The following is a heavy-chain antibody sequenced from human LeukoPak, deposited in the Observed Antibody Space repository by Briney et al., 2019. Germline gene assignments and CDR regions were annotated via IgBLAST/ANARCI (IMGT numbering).Heavy chain of an antibody. CDR3: ARDLTSQYCSGGSCLYYYYGMDV. V-gene: IGHV4-59*01. D-gene: IGHD2-15*01. CDR1: GGSTSSYY. CDR2: IYYSGST. J-gene: IGHJ6*02. Sequence: SETLSLTCTVSGGSTSSYYWSWIRQPPGKGLEWIGYIYYSGSTNYNPSLKSRVTISVDTSKNQFSLKLSSVTAADTAVYYCARDLTSQYCSGGSCLYYYYGMDVWGQGTTVTVSS.